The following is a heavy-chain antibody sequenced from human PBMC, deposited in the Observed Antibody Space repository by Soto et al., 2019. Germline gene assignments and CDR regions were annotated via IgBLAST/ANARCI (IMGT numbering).Heavy chain of an antibody. V-gene: IGHV4-39*01. CDR3: ARQIYYYGSGSLSPGPY. Sequence: QLQLQESGPGLVKPSETLSLTCTVSGGSISSSSYYWGWIRQPPGKGLEWIGSIYYSGSTYYNPSLKSRVTISVDTSKNQFSLKLSSVTAADTAVYYCARQIYYYGSGSLSPGPYWGQGTLVTVSS. CDR1: GGSISSSSYY. D-gene: IGHD3-10*01. J-gene: IGHJ4*02. CDR2: IYYSGST.